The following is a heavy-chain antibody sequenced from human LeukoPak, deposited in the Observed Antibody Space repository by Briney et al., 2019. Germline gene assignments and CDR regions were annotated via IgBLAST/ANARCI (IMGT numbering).Heavy chain of an antibody. V-gene: IGHV3-23*01. Sequence: PGGSLRLSCAASGFTFSSYAMSWVRQAPGKGLEWVSAISGSGGSTYYADSVKGRFTISRDNSKNTLYLQMNNLRAEDTAVYNCAKMGNYGSGSYLSYYYMDVWGKGTTVTISS. CDR2: ISGSGGST. J-gene: IGHJ6*03. D-gene: IGHD3-10*01. CDR3: AKMGNYGSGSYLSYYYMDV. CDR1: GFTFSSYA.